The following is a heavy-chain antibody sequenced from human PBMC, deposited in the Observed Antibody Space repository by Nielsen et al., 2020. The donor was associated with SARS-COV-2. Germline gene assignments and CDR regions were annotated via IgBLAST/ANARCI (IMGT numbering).Heavy chain of an antibody. CDR1: GFTFSSYG. CDR3: ANGDFWSGYPSLDH. D-gene: IGHD3-3*01. Sequence: GESLKISCAASGFTFSSYGMHWVRQAPGKGLEWVAVISYDGSDKYYVGSVKGRFTISRDNSNNTLYLQMNSLRADDTAVYYCANGDFWSGYPSLDHWGQGTLVTVSS. CDR2: ISYDGSDK. J-gene: IGHJ4*02. V-gene: IGHV3-30*18.